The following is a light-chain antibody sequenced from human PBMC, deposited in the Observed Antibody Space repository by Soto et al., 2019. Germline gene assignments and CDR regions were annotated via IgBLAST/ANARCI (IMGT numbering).Light chain of an antibody. J-gene: IGLJ2*01. V-gene: IGLV2-8*01. CDR3: SSYAGSKNVVV. CDR2: EVS. CDR1: SSDVGGYNF. Sequence: QSALTQPPSASGSPGQSVTISCTGTSSDVGGYNFVSWYQQHPGKAPKLMLYEVSKRPSGVPDRFSGSKSGNTASLTVSGLQAEDEADYYCSSYAGSKNVVVFGGGTQLTVL.